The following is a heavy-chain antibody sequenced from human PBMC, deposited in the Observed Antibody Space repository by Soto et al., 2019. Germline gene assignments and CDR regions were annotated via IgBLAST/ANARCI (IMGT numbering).Heavy chain of an antibody. Sequence: GGSLRLSCAAAGFSVSTSHMNWVRQTPGKGLEWVSVIYSGGATYYAASVKGRFTISRDKSKNTVYLQMNSLRAEYTAVYYCARDKRDLRFLEWSYYFDYWGQGTLVTVSS. CDR2: IYSGGAT. J-gene: IGHJ4*02. D-gene: IGHD3-3*01. V-gene: IGHV3-53*05. CDR3: ARDKRDLRFLEWSYYFDY. CDR1: GFSVSTSH.